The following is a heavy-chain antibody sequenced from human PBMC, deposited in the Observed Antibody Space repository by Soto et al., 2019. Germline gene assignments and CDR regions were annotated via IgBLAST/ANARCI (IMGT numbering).Heavy chain of an antibody. D-gene: IGHD6-6*01. Sequence: GLDLEWLALIYWNDDERYSPSLKSRLSITKDTSKNQVVLTMTNMDPVDTATYYCARRRDSSSPDYWGQGTLVTVSS. CDR2: IYWNDDE. CDR3: ARRRDSSSPDY. J-gene: IGHJ4*02. V-gene: IGHV2-5*01.